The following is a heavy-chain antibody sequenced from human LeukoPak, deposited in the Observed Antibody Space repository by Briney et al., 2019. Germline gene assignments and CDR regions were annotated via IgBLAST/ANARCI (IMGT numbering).Heavy chain of an antibody. D-gene: IGHD3-10*01. V-gene: IGHV5-51*01. CDR2: IYPSDSDT. CDR1: GYSFTNSW. CDR3: ARHEVAMVRGVIIVGYFDY. J-gene: IGHJ4*02. Sequence: GESLKISCKDSGYSFTNSWIGWVRQMPGKGLEWMGIIYPSDSDTRYSPSFQGQVTISADKSISTAYLQWSSLKASDTAMYYCARHEVAMVRGVIIVGYFDYWGQGTLVTVSS.